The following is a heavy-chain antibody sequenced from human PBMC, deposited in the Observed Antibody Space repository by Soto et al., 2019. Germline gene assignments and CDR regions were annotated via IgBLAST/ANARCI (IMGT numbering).Heavy chain of an antibody. J-gene: IGHJ4*02. CDR2: INAGNGNT. CDR1: GYTFTSYS. CDR3: ARSIVVVTALDY. Sequence: GAPVKVSLKASGYTFTSYSMHWVRQAPGQRLEWMGWINAGNGNTKYSQKFQGRVTITRDTSASTAYMELSSLRSEDTAVYYCARSIVVVTALDYWGQGTLVTVSS. V-gene: IGHV1-3*01. D-gene: IGHD2-21*02.